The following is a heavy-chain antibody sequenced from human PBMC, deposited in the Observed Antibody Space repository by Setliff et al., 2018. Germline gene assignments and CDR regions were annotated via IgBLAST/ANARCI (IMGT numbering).Heavy chain of an antibody. J-gene: IGHJ4*02. Sequence: GGSLRLSCAASGFTFSNYGMTWVRQAPGKGLEWVANIRPDGSETGSVDSVKGRFTISRDNAKNSLYLQMNSLRAEDTAVYYCARNTDLRNGFDYWGQGTLVTVSS. D-gene: IGHD5-18*01. V-gene: IGHV3-7*01. CDR1: GFTFSNYG. CDR3: ARNTDLRNGFDY. CDR2: IRPDGSET.